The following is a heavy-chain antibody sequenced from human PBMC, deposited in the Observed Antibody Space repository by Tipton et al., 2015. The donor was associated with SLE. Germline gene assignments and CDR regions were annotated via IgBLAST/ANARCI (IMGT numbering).Heavy chain of an antibody. CDR1: GFTFSSYS. V-gene: IGHV3-21*04. D-gene: IGHD5-18*01. CDR3: AKDPIQLWLGADY. CDR2: ISSSSSYI. Sequence: GSLRLSCAASGFTFSSYSLNWVRQAPGKGLEWVSSISSSSSYIYYADSVKGRFTISRDNSKNTLYLQMNSLRAEDTAVYYCAKDPIQLWLGADYWGQGTLVTVSS. J-gene: IGHJ4*02.